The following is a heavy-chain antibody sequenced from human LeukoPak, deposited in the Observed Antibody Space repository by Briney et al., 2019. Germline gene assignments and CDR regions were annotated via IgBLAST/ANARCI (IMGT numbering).Heavy chain of an antibody. J-gene: IGHJ4*02. V-gene: IGHV3-30*02. Sequence: TGGSLRLSCAASGFTFSSYGMHWVRQAPGKGLEWVAFIRYDGSNKYYADSVKGRFTISRDNSKNTLYLQMNSLRAEDTAVYYCARDFGSGRELATYYFDSWGQGTLVTVSS. CDR3: ARDFGSGRELATYYFDS. D-gene: IGHD3-3*01. CDR2: IRYDGSNK. CDR1: GFTFSSYG.